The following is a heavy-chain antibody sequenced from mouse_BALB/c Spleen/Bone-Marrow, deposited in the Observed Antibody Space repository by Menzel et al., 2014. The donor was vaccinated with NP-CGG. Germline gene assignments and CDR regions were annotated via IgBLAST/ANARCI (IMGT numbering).Heavy chain of an antibody. D-gene: IGHD1-2*01. V-gene: IGHV1S135*01. J-gene: IGHJ3*01. CDR2: IDPFNGGT. CDR3: ARALLRPFAY. Sequence: EVQLQESGPELMKPGASVKISCKASGYSFTSYYMHWVKQSHGKSLEWIGYIDPFNGGTSYNQKFKGKATLTVGKSSSTAYMHLSSLTSEDSAVYYCARALLRPFAYWGQGTLVTVSA. CDR1: GYSFTSYY.